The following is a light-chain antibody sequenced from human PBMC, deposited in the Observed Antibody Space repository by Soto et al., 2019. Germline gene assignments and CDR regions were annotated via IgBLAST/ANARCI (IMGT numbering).Light chain of an antibody. V-gene: IGKV3-15*01. CDR2: GAS. CDR3: QQCHKWPRIT. Sequence: EIVMTQSPATLSVSPGEGATLSCRSSENAHTNLAWYQHKPGQAPRLLIYGASTRAAGVPARFSGSGSGTEFTLSISSLESEDAAVYYCQQCHKWPRITFGPGTRLEIK. CDR1: ENAHTN. J-gene: IGKJ5*01.